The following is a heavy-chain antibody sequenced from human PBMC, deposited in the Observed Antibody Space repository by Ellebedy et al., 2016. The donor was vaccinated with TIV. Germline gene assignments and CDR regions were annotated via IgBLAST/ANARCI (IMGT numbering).Heavy chain of an antibody. J-gene: IGHJ6*02. V-gene: IGHV3-74*01. CDR1: GFTFSSYW. CDR3: AREKMGYYYYYGMDV. Sequence: GGSLRLXXAASGFTFSSYWMHWVRQAPGKGLVWVSRINSDGSSTSYADSVKGRFTISRDNAKNMLYLQMNSLRAEDTAVYYCAREKMGYYYYYGMDVWGQGTTVTVSS. D-gene: IGHD5-24*01. CDR2: INSDGSST.